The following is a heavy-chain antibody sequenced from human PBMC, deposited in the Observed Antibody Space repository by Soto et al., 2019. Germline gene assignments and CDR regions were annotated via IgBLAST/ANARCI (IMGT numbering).Heavy chain of an antibody. J-gene: IGHJ5*02. CDR1: GGTFSSYA. CDR3: ARDTSCEIRDWFDP. D-gene: IGHD2-2*01. Sequence: SVNVSCKASGGTFSSYAISWVLQAPGQGLEWMGGIIPIFGTANYAQKFQGRVTITADESTSTAYMELSSLRSEDTAVYYCARDTSCEIRDWFDPWGQGTLVSVSS. CDR2: IIPIFGTA. V-gene: IGHV1-69*13.